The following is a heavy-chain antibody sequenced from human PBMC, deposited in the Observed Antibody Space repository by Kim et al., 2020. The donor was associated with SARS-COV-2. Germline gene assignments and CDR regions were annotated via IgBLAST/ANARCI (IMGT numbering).Heavy chain of an antibody. D-gene: IGHD3-22*01. CDR2: IIPIFGTA. CDR3: ARDTSYYYDSSGYYYFDY. V-gene: IGHV1-69*13. CDR1: GGTFSSYA. Sequence: SVKVSCKASGGTFSSYAISWVRQAPGQGLEWMGGIIPIFGTANYAQKFQGRVTITADESTSTAYMELSSLRSEDTAVYYCARDTSYYYDSSGYYYFDYWGQGTLVTVSS. J-gene: IGHJ4*02.